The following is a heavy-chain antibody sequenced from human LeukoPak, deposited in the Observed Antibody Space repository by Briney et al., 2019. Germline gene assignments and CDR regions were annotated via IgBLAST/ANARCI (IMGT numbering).Heavy chain of an antibody. Sequence: SEALSLTCTVSGGSISSGGYYWSWIRQHPGKGLEWIGYIYYSGSTYYNPSLKSRVTISVDTSKNQFSLKLSSVTAADTAVYYCATFDMNYDILTWGQGTLVTVSS. J-gene: IGHJ5*02. CDR2: IYYSGST. D-gene: IGHD3-9*01. V-gene: IGHV4-31*03. CDR1: GGSISSGGYY. CDR3: ATFDMNYDILT.